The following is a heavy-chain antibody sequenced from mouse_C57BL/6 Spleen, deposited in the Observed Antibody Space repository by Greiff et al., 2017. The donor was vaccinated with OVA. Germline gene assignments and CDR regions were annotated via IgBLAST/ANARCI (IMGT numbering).Heavy chain of an antibody. V-gene: IGHV5-17*01. CDR3: ARITTVEGDY. CDR1: GFTFSDYG. J-gene: IGHJ2*01. CDR2: VSSGSSTI. D-gene: IGHD1-1*01. Sequence: EVQVVESGGGLVKPGGSLKLSCAAPGFTFSDYGMHWVRQAPEKGLEWVAYVSSGSSTIYYADTVKGRFTISRDNAKNTLFLQMTSLRSEDTAMYYCARITTVEGDYWGQGTTLTVSS.